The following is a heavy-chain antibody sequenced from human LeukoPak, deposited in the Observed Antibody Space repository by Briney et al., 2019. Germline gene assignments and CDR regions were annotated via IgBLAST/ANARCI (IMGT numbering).Heavy chain of an antibody. V-gene: IGHV4-38-2*02. CDR3: ARLLDSSWYFS. CDR1: GYSISSGYY. D-gene: IGHD6-13*01. CDR2: IYHSGST. Sequence: SETLSLTCTVSGYSISSGYYWCCIRQPPGKGLEWIGSIYHSGSTYYNPSLKSRVTISVDTSKNQFSLKLSSVTAADTAVYYCARLLDSSWYFSWGQGTLVTVSS. J-gene: IGHJ5*02.